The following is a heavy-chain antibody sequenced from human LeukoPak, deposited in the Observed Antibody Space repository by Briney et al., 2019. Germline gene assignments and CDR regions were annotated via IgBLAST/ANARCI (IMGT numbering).Heavy chain of an antibody. D-gene: IGHD5-18*01. CDR2: INWNGRIT. CDR1: GFTFDDYA. J-gene: IGHJ6*03. CDR3: ARGSVQLWLRDTYYYMDV. V-gene: IGHV3-20*04. Sequence: GGSLRLSCAASGFTFDDYAMNWVRQVPGRGLAWVSGINWNGRITEYADSVKDRFTISRQNTKNSLYLYMNNLGGEDTALYFCARGSVQLWLRDTYYYMDVWGKGTTVTVSS.